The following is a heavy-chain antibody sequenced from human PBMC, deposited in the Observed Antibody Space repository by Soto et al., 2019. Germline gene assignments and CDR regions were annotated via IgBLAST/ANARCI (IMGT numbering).Heavy chain of an antibody. CDR2: IYSSGST. CDR1: GFTVSNNY. D-gene: IGHD5-18*01. V-gene: IGHV3-53*01. J-gene: IGHJ4*02. Sequence: GGSLRLSCAASGFTVSNNYMAWVRQAPGKGLEWVSFIYSSGSTYYADSVKGRFTISRDNFKNTLYLQMNSLRAEDTAVYYCARGYSYTQPVFDYWGLGTLVTVSS. CDR3: ARGYSYTQPVFDY.